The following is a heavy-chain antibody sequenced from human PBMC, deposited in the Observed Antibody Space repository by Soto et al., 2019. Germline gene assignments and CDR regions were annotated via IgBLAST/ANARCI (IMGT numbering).Heavy chain of an antibody. D-gene: IGHD1-1*01. CDR3: ARDLWVEPELYYYGMDV. V-gene: IGHV4-30-4*01. CDR2: IFYSGTT. Sequence: PSETLSRTCTVSGDSISSADYYWSWIRQTPGKGLEWIGHIFYSGTTYYNPSLKSRLTISVDTSKNHFSLRLTSVTAADTAVYYCARDLWVEPELYYYGMDVWGQGTRVTVSS. J-gene: IGHJ6*02. CDR1: GDSISSADYY.